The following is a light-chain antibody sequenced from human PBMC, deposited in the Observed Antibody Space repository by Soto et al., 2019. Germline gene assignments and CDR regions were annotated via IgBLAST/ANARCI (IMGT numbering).Light chain of an antibody. V-gene: IGKV1-39*01. CDR2: AAS. CDR1: QSISVY. Sequence: DIQMTQSPSSLSVSIGDRITITCRSSQSISVYLNWYQKKPGTPPKLLIYAASNLQSGVPSRFIGSGSGTDFTLTISSLQPEDFASYYCQQSYRIPYTFGQGPKREI. CDR3: QQSYRIPYT. J-gene: IGKJ2*01.